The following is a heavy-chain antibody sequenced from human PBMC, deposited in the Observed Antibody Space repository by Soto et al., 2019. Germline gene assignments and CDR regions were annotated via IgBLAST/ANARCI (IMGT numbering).Heavy chain of an antibody. CDR1: GYSFTNYW. J-gene: IGHJ3*01. CDR3: ARHRSDVYNYVTFDL. V-gene: IGHV5-51*01. CDR2: IYPGDSDT. Sequence: PGESLKISCQSPGYSFTNYWIGWVRQMPGKGLEWMGVIYPGDSDTKYSPSFRGQVTVSADKSISTAYLQWSSLKASDTAIYYCARHRSDVYNYVTFDLWGQGTMVTVSS. D-gene: IGHD3-16*01.